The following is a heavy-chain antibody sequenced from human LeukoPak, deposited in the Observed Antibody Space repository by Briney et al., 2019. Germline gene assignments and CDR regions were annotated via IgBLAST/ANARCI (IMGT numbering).Heavy chain of an antibody. V-gene: IGHV4-59*02. D-gene: IGHD3-10*01. Sequence: GSLRLSCAASGFTVSSNYMSWVRQAPGKGLEWIGYIYYSGSTNYNPSLKSRVTISVDTSKNQFSLKLSSVTAADTAVYYCARAHGFARGWFDPWGQGTLVTVSS. CDR2: IYYSGST. CDR3: ARAHGFARGWFDP. J-gene: IGHJ5*02. CDR1: GFTVSSNY.